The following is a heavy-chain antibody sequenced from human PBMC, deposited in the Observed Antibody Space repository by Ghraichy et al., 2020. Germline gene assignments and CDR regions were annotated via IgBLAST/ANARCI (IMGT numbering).Heavy chain of an antibody. J-gene: IGHJ6*02. Sequence: GGSLRLSCVASGFTFSSYWMSWVRQAPGKGLEWVANIKQDGSKIYYVDSVKGRFIISRDNAKNSLYRQMNSLRAEDTAVYYCARDQGDFAMALYYYGMDVWGQGTTVTVSS. CDR2: IKQDGSKI. V-gene: IGHV3-7*01. CDR3: ARDQGDFAMALYYYGMDV. D-gene: IGHD3-16*01. CDR1: GFTFSSYW.